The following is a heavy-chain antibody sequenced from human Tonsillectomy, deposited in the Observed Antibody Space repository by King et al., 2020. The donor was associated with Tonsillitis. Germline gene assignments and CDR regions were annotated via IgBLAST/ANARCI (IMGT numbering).Heavy chain of an antibody. CDR2: IDPTDSYT. CDR1: GYSFTSYW. V-gene: IGHV5-10-1*03. D-gene: IGHD2-2*01. CDR3: ARRDCSSTSCYFDY. Sequence: VQLVQSGAEVKKPWESLRISCKGSGYSFTSYWISWVRQMPGKGLEWMGRIDPTDSYTYYSPSFQGHVTISADKSISTAYLQWSSLKASDTAMYYCARRDCSSTSCYFDYWGQGTLVTVSS. J-gene: IGHJ4*02.